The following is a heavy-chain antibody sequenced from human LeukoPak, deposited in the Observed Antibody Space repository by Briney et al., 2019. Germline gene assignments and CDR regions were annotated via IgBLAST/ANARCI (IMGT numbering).Heavy chain of an antibody. CDR1: GFSFSSGGVG. CDR2: IYENDEK. D-gene: IGHD2-15*01. J-gene: IGHJ3*02. V-gene: IGHV2-5*01. CDR3: AHRHRGVASDI. Sequence: SSPTLVNPTQTLTLTCTFSGFSFSSGGVGVGWIRQPPGGALEWLGVIYENDEKLYSSSLQNRLSITKDTSKNRVVLTMANMAPVDTATYYCAHRHRGVASDIWGQGTMVTVSS.